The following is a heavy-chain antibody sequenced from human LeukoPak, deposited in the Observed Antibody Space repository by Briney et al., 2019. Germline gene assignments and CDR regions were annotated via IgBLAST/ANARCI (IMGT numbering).Heavy chain of an antibody. D-gene: IGHD3-22*01. CDR2: IHSDGST. CDR3: ARDLDYYDSSGSHRRRNYFDY. CDR1: GFTVSSSY. V-gene: IGHV3-53*01. J-gene: IGHJ4*02. Sequence: GSPRLSCAASGFTVSSSYMSWVRQAPGKGLEWVSIIHSDGSTYYADSVKGRFTISRDTSKNTLYLQMNSLRGEDTAMYYCARDLDYYDSSGSHRRRNYFDYWGQGTLVTVSS.